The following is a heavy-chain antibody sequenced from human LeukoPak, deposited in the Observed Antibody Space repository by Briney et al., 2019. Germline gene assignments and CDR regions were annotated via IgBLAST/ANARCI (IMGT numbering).Heavy chain of an antibody. J-gene: IGHJ4*02. CDR1: GGSISSYY. D-gene: IGHD6-19*01. V-gene: IGHV4-59*01. CDR3: ARAASGWSPDYFDY. Sequence: SETLSLTCTVSGGSISSYYWSWIRQPPGKGLEWIGYIYYSGSTNYNPSLKSRVTISVDTSKNQFSLKLSSVTAADTAVYYCARAASGWSPDYFDYWGQRTLVTVSS. CDR2: IYYSGST.